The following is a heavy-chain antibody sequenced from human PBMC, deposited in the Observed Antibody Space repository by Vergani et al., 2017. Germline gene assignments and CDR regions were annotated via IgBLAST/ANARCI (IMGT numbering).Heavy chain of an antibody. J-gene: IGHJ6*02. Sequence: EVQLLESGGGLVQPGGSLRLSCAASGFTFSSYAMSWVRQAPGKGLEWVSAISGSGGSTYYADSVKGRFTISRDNSKNTLYLQMNSLRAEDTAVYYCAISPLYDILTGYHPRAANYGMDVWGQGTTVTVSS. CDR1: GFTFSSYA. CDR2: ISGSGGST. V-gene: IGHV3-23*01. D-gene: IGHD3-9*01. CDR3: AISPLYDILTGYHPRAANYGMDV.